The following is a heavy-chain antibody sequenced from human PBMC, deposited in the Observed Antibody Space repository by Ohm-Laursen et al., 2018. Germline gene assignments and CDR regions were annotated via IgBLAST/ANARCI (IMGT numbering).Heavy chain of an antibody. Sequence: SLRLSCAASGFTFSSYWMHWVRQGPGKGLVWVSGIKGDGGRINYADSVKGRFTISRDNAKNTLYLQMNSLRVEDTAVYYCLSGSGYSSTWGQETMVTVSS. CDR1: GFTFSSYW. CDR2: IKGDGGRI. CDR3: LSGSGYSST. D-gene: IGHD3-22*01. V-gene: IGHV3-74*01. J-gene: IGHJ3*01.